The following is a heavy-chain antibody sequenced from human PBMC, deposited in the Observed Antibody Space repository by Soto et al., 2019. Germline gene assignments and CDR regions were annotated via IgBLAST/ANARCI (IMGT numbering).Heavy chain of an antibody. CDR3: ARHGTRLWWFDI. J-gene: IGHJ4*02. V-gene: IGHV5-51*01. CDR2: IYPGDSNT. D-gene: IGHD2-15*01. CDR1: GYRFTDYW. Sequence: PGESLKLSCTASGYRFTDYWIGCVRPMPGKGLEWMGIIYPGDSNTRYSPSFQGRVTISADKSISTAYLQWSSLKASDTAMYYCARHGTRLWWFDIWGQGTPVTVSS.